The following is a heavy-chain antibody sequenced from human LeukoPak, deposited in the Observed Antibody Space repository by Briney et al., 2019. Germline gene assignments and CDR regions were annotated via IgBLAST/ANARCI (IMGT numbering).Heavy chain of an antibody. CDR1: GFIFGDYA. CDR3: ARSLPYVDIAMAPGY. D-gene: IGHD5-18*01. Sequence: GGSLRLSCATSGFIFGDYAMSWFRQAPGKGLEWVGFIRSRAFGGTSEYAASVKDRFTISRDDSKSTAYLQMNGLITEDTAVYYCARSLPYVDIAMAPGYWGQGTLVTVSS. V-gene: IGHV3-49*03. J-gene: IGHJ4*02. CDR2: IRSRAFGGTS.